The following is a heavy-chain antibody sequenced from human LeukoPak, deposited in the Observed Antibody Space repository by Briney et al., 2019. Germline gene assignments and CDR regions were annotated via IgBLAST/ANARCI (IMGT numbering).Heavy chain of an antibody. CDR1: GFTFSSYG. D-gene: IGHD3-9*01. Sequence: PGGSLRLSCAASGFTFSSYGMHWVRQAPGKGLGWVAVISYDGSNKYADSVKGRFTISRDNSKNTLYLQMNSLRAEDTAVYYCAKVVSDVLRYFDWLPRGDFDYWGQGTLVTVSS. CDR3: AKVVSDVLRYFDWLPRGDFDY. J-gene: IGHJ4*02. V-gene: IGHV3-30*18. CDR2: ISYDGSNK.